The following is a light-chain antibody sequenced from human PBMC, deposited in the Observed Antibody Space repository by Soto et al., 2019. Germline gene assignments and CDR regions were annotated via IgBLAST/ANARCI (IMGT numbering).Light chain of an antibody. V-gene: IGKV3-20*01. CDR2: DAS. Sequence: ETVLAQSPATLSLSPGERATLSCRASQSVTTYLAWYQQKPGQAPRLLIYDASTRATGIPARFSGSGSGTDFTLTISRLEPEDFALYYCQQYGGSPITFGQGTRLEIK. CDR1: QSVTTY. CDR3: QQYGGSPIT. J-gene: IGKJ5*01.